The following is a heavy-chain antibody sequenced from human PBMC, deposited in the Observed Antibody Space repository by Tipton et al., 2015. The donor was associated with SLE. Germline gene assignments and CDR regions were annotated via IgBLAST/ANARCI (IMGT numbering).Heavy chain of an antibody. CDR1: GGSISSHY. J-gene: IGHJ4*02. V-gene: IGHV4-59*11. CDR2: IYFTGST. Sequence: TLSLTCTVSGGSISSHYWSWIRQPPGKGLEWIGYIYFTGSTNYNPSLKSRGTISVDMSKNQFSLKLTSVTAADTAVYYCASRTLWGGLDYWGQGTLVTVSS. CDR3: ASRTLWGGLDY. D-gene: IGHD3-3*01.